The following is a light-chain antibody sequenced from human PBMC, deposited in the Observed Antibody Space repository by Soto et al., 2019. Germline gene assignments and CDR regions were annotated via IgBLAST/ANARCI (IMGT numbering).Light chain of an antibody. CDR1: SSDVGAYKT. CDR2: EVN. CDR3: TSNTINGTV. Sequence: QSALTQPASVSGSPGQSVTISCTGTSSDVGAYKTVSWYQQHPGKAPKFMIYEVNNRPSGVPHRFSGSTSGNTASLTISGHQAEDEADYYCTSNTINGTVFGSGTKLTVL. J-gene: IGLJ1*01. V-gene: IGLV2-14*01.